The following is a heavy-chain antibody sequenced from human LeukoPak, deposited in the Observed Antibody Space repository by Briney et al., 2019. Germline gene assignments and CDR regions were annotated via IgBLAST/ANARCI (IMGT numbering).Heavy chain of an antibody. J-gene: IGHJ4*02. CDR1: GFTVISNY. CDR3: TRAEFSNSFDD. Sequence: GGPLRLSCAASGFTVISNYMSWVRQTPGRSLEWVAFIYSSGSTYYAESAEGRFTISRDSSRNTLYLEMTSLRVEDTAVYYCTRAEFSNSFDDWGQGTLVIASS. V-gene: IGHV3-53*01. D-gene: IGHD6-6*01. CDR2: IYSSGST.